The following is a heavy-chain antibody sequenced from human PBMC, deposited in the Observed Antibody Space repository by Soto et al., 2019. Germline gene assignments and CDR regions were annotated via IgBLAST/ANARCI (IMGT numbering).Heavy chain of an antibody. CDR2: IYYSGST. CDR1: GGSISSGGYY. CDR3: AMHLRVVAAPDYYGMDV. Sequence: SETLSLTCTVSGGSISSGGYYWSWIRQHPGKGLEWIGYIYYSGSTYYNPSLKSRVTISVDTSKNQFSLKLSSVTAADTAVYYCAMHLRVVAAPDYYGMDVWGQGTTVTVSS. D-gene: IGHD2-15*01. V-gene: IGHV4-31*03. J-gene: IGHJ6*02.